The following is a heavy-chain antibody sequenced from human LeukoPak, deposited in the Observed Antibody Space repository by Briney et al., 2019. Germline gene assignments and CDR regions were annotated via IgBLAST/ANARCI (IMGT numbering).Heavy chain of an antibody. CDR3: AKDREMYFYDSSGYRDAFHI. D-gene: IGHD3-22*01. J-gene: IGHJ3*02. CDR1: GFTFNTYA. CDR2: ISGTGGGT. V-gene: IGHV3-23*01. Sequence: GGSLRLSCAASGFTFNTYAMSWVRQAPGKGLEWASSISGTGGGTYYADSVKGRFTISRDNSHKTLYLQMNSLRAEDTAVYYCAKDREMYFYDSSGYRDAFHIWGQGTKVTVSS.